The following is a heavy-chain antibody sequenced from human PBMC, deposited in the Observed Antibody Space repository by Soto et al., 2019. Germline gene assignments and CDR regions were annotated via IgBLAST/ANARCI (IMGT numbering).Heavy chain of an antibody. D-gene: IGHD3-22*01. J-gene: IGHJ4*02. CDR2: IYYSGST. V-gene: IGHV4-31*03. CDR3: ARVHYDSSGYVDY. CDR1: GGSISSGGYY. Sequence: TSETLSLTCTVSGGSISSGGYYWSWIRQHPGKGLEWIGYIYYSGSTYYNPSLKSRVTISVDTSKNQFSLKLSSVTAADTAVYYCARVHYDSSGYVDYWGQGTLVTVSS.